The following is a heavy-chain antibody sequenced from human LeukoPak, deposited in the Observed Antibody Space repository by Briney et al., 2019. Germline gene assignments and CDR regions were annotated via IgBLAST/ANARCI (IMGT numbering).Heavy chain of an antibody. D-gene: IGHD5-24*01. CDR1: GFTFGGYD. J-gene: IGHJ4*02. Sequence: PRRSLSLSSAGSGFTFGGYDMHWFRQTPPKGLEWVTVIAYDGSRAFYADSLKGRFTISLDNSKNQMSVQMSSLSAEDTAVYYCTRYNNYHFDCWGQVILVTASS. CDR3: TRYNNYHFDC. V-gene: IGHV3-33*01. CDR2: IAYDGSRA.